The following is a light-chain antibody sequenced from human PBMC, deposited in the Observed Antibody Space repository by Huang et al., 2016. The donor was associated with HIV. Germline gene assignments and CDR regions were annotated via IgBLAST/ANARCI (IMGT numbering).Light chain of an antibody. CDR3: QQFNGFSLT. J-gene: IGKJ4*01. Sequence: AIQLTQSPPSLSASAGDRVTITCRASQDINSALAWYQQKPGKAPKLLIYDASNLKSGVPSRFSGSGSGTDFTLSISSLQTEDFATYYCQQFNGFSLTFGGGTRVEIK. V-gene: IGKV1-13*02. CDR1: QDINSA. CDR2: DAS.